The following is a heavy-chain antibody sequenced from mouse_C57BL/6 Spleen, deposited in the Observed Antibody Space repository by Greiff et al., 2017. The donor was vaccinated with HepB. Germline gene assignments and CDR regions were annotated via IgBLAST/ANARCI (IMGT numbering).Heavy chain of an antibody. J-gene: IGHJ4*01. D-gene: IGHD4-1*01. Sequence: VKLQESGPELVKPGASVKLSCKASGYTFTSYDINWVKQRPGQGLEWIGWIYPRDGSTTYNEKFKGKATLTVDTSSSTAYMELHSLTSEDSAVYFCARAGRGNYYAMDDWGQGTSVTVSS. CDR1: GYTFTSYD. V-gene: IGHV1-85*01. CDR2: IYPRDGST. CDR3: ARAGRGNYYAMDD.